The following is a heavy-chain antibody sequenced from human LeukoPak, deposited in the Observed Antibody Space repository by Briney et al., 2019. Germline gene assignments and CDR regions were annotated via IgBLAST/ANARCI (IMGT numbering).Heavy chain of an antibody. Sequence: GGSLRLSCVASGFTFSNYWMSWVRQAPARGLEWVANIKQDGTGYYVDSVKGRFTISRDNAKNSLYLQMNSLRVEDTAVYYCARIGSRDGYTVDYWGQGTLVTVSS. D-gene: IGHD5-24*01. CDR3: ARIGSRDGYTVDY. CDR1: GFTFSNYW. J-gene: IGHJ4*02. CDR2: IKQDGTG. V-gene: IGHV3-7*01.